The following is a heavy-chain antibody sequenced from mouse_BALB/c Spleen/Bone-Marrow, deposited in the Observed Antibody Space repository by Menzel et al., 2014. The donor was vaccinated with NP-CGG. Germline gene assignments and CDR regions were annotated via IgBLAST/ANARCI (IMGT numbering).Heavy chain of an antibody. Sequence: VQLQQSGPELVKPGASVKMSCKASGYGFTSYYIHWVKQRPGQGLEWIGWIFPGSDNTKYNEKFKGKATLTADTSSSTAYMHLSSLTSEDSAVYFCARDWDEYYFDYWGQGTTLTVSS. V-gene: IGHV1-66*01. D-gene: IGHD4-1*01. CDR1: GYGFTSYY. J-gene: IGHJ2*01. CDR3: ARDWDEYYFDY. CDR2: IFPGSDNT.